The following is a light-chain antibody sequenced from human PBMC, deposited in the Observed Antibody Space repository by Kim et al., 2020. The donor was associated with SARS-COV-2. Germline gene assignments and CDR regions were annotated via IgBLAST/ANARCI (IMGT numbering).Light chain of an antibody. Sequence: PGGTVTLTCASSTGAVTSDYHPNWVQQKPGQAPRALIYQTNMKHSWTPARFSDSVLGDKAALTLSDVQPEDEAEYYCLLFHGGAHVFGAGTKVTVL. J-gene: IGLJ1*01. V-gene: IGLV7-43*01. CDR3: LLFHGGAHV. CDR1: TGAVTSDYH. CDR2: QTN.